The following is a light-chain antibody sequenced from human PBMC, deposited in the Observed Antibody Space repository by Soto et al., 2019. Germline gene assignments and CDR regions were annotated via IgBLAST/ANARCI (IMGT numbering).Light chain of an antibody. CDR2: GAS. CDR1: QSVGSN. CDR3: QQFNVWHRT. V-gene: IGKV3-15*01. Sequence: EIVMTQSPATLSVSPGERATLSCRASQSVGSNLAWYQQKPGQAPRLLIYGASTRATDIPARFSGSGSGTEFALTINSLQSEDFAVYFCQQFNVWHRTFGQGTK. J-gene: IGKJ1*01.